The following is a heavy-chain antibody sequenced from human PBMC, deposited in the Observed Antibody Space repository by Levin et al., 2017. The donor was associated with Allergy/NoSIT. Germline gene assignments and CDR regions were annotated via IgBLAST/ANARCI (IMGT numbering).Heavy chain of an antibody. CDR3: ARDRPTSGCIGFRRGGGCFLVDDAFDI. CDR1: GFIFSDYW. D-gene: IGHD2-15*01. J-gene: IGHJ3*02. V-gene: IGHV3-74*01. CDR2: INSDGSRT. Sequence: LSLPCAASGFIFSDYWMHWVRQAPGKGLVWVSRINSDGSRTTYADSVQGRFTISRDNAKNTLYLQMNSLRADDTAVYYCARDRPTSGCIGFRRGGGCFLVDDAFDIWGQGTTVTVSS.